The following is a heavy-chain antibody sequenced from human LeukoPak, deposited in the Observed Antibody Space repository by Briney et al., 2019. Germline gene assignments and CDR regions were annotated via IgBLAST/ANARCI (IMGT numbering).Heavy chain of an antibody. D-gene: IGHD2-2*01. CDR3: ARGGECYCSSTSCGVWFDP. Sequence: SQTLSLTCTVSGGSISSGDYYWSWIRQPPGKGLEWIGYIYYSGSTYYNPSLKSRVTISVDTSKNQFSLKLSSVTAADTAVYYCARGGECYCSSTSCGVWFDPWGQGTLVTVSS. CDR1: GGSISSGDYY. V-gene: IGHV4-30-4*08. CDR2: IYYSGST. J-gene: IGHJ5*02.